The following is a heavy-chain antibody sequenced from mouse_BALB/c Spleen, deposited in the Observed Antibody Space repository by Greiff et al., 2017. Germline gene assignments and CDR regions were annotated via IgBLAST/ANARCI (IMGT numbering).Heavy chain of an antibody. D-gene: IGHD2-4*01. V-gene: IGHV1-4*01. Sequence: VKLQQSGAELARPGASVKMSCKASGYTFTSYTMHWVKQRPGQGLEWIGYINPSSGYTNYNQKFKDKATLTADKSSSTAYMQLSSLTSEDSAVYYCVTFMISDAMDYWGQGTSVTVSS. CDR2: INPSSGYT. J-gene: IGHJ4*01. CDR1: GYTFTSYT. CDR3: VTFMISDAMDY.